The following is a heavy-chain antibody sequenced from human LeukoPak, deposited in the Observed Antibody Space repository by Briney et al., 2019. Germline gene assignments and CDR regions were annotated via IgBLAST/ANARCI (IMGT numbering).Heavy chain of an antibody. V-gene: IGHV4-59*12. Sequence: PSETLSLTCTVSGGSISSYYWRWIRQPPGKGLEWIGYIYYSGSTNYNPSLKSRVTISVDTSKNQFSLKLSSVTAADTAVYYCAREHGDPPNFDIWGQGTMVTVSS. CDR2: IYYSGST. D-gene: IGHD4-17*01. CDR3: AREHGDPPNFDI. J-gene: IGHJ3*02. CDR1: GGSISSYY.